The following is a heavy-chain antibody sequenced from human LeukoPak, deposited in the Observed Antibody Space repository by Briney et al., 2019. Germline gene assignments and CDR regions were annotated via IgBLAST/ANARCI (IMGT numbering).Heavy chain of an antibody. D-gene: IGHD6-13*01. V-gene: IGHV3-48*04. J-gene: IGHJ3*02. Sequence: GGSLRHSCSACGFPLSSYSMDSVRQAPGKGLGVVSYISCSISTIYYADSVKGRITISRDNAKNSLYLQMNSLRAEDTAVYYCARDRGSSSWYDAFDIWGQGTMVTVS. CDR2: ISCSISTI. CDR3: ARDRGSSSWYDAFDI. CDR1: GFPLSSYS.